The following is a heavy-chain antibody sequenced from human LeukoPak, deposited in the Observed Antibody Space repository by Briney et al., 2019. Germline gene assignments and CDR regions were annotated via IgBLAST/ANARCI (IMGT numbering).Heavy chain of an antibody. CDR3: ARGSTSVRDYYYYGMDV. D-gene: IGHD2-2*01. CDR1: GYTFTSYG. CDR2: ISAYNGNT. V-gene: IGHV1-18*04. Sequence: ASVKVSCKASGYTFTSYGISWVRQAPGQGLEWMGWISAYNGNTNYAQKLQGRVTMTTDTSTSTAYKELRSLRSDDTAVYYCARGSTSVRDYYYYGMDVWGKGTTVTVSS. J-gene: IGHJ6*04.